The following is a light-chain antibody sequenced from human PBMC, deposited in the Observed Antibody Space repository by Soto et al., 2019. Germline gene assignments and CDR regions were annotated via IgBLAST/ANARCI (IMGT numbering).Light chain of an antibody. J-gene: IGLJ1*01. CDR3: SSYTSSSTYV. CDR2: DVS. CDR1: SSDVGGYNY. Sequence: QSVLTQPASVSGSPGQSITISCTGTSSDVGGYNYVSWYQQHPGKAPKLMIYDVSNRPSGVSNRFSGSKSGNTASLTISGRQAEDEAEYYCSSYTSSSTYVFGTGTKVTVL. V-gene: IGLV2-14*01.